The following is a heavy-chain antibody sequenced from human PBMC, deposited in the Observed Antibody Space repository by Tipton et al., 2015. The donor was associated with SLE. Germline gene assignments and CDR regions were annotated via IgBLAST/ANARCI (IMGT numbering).Heavy chain of an antibody. CDR1: GASIDRDYYS. CDR2: FYHSGSI. V-gene: IGHV4-61*02. CDR3: ASSMIRGVMAD. Sequence: TLSLTCTVSGASIDRDYYSWSWIRQPAGKGLEYIGRFYHSGSINYSPSLKSRVTISVDTSKTRFSLKVNSVTAADTAVYYCASSMIRGVMADWGQGTLVIVSS. D-gene: IGHD3-10*01. J-gene: IGHJ4*02.